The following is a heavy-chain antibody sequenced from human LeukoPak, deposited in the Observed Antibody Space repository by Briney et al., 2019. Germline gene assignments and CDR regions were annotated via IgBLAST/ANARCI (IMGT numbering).Heavy chain of an antibody. J-gene: IGHJ3*02. D-gene: IGHD5-18*01. Sequence: SQTLSLTCAISGVSVSSNSAAWNWIRQSPSRRLEWLGRTYYRSNWYFDYAQSVKSRITINADTSKNQFSLLLNSVTPDDTAAYYCAGHSTISHDTFDTWGQGTMITVSS. CDR1: GVSVSSNSAA. CDR3: AGHSTISHDTFDT. CDR2: TYYRSNWYF. V-gene: IGHV6-1*01.